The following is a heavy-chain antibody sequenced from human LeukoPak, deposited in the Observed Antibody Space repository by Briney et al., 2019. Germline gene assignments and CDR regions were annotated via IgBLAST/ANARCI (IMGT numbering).Heavy chain of an antibody. CDR3: ARDYVMRYYGSGSYYNSGFNWFDP. D-gene: IGHD3-10*01. V-gene: IGHV1-18*01. J-gene: IGHJ5*02. Sequence: ASVKVTCKASGYTFTRNAMTWVRQAPGQGLEWMGWISAYNGNTNYAQKLQGRVTMTTDTSTSTAYMELRSLRSDDTAVYYCARDYVMRYYGSGSYYNSGFNWFDPWGQGTLVTVSS. CDR1: GYTFTRNA. CDR2: ISAYNGNT.